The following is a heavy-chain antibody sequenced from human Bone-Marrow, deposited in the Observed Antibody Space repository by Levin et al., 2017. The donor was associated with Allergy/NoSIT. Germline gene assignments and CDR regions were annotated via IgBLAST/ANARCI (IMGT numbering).Heavy chain of an antibody. Sequence: SQTLSLTCTVSGDLINAYYWTWIRQSPGKELQWIGCIYYTGSADYNPSLQGRVSMSVDTSQNQFFLNLTSVTAADMAVYFCARDRNPTVWGRGTLVTVSS. J-gene: IGHJ4*02. CDR3: ARDRNPTV. CDR1: GDLINAYY. CDR2: IYYTGSA. D-gene: IGHD1-14*01. V-gene: IGHV4-59*12.